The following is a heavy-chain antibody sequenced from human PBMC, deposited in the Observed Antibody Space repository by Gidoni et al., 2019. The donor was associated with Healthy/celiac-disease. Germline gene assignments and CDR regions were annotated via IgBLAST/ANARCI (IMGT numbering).Heavy chain of an antibody. V-gene: IGHV1-69*01. CDR3: ARDLIASRTGDY. Sequence: QVQRRQSGDEVKKPGSWVKVSCKASDGTFSSYAISCVRQAPGTGLEWMGGILPIFATANYAQKFQGRVTITADESTSTAYMELSSLRSEDTAVYYFARDLIASRTGDYWGQGTLVTVSS. J-gene: IGHJ4*02. D-gene: IGHD1-1*01. CDR1: DGTFSSYA. CDR2: ILPIFATA.